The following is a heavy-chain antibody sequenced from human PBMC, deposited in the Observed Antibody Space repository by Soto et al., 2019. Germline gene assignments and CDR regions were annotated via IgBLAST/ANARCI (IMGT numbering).Heavy chain of an antibody. Sequence: SQTLSLTCAISGDSVSSNSAAWNWIRQSPSRGLEWLGRTYCRSKWYNDYAVSVKSRITINPDTSKNQFSLQLNSVTPEDTAVYYWARDKPLLELFHPKSYFDYWGQGTLVTVTS. V-gene: IGHV6-1*01. CDR3: ARDKPLLELFHPKSYFDY. CDR1: GDSVSSNSAA. CDR2: TYCRSKWYN. J-gene: IGHJ4*02. D-gene: IGHD3-3*01.